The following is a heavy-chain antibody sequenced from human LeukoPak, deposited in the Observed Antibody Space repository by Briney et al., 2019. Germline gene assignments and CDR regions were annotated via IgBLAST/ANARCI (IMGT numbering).Heavy chain of an antibody. CDR1: GGSISSSSYY. D-gene: IGHD4-17*01. CDR2: IYYSGST. Sequence: PSETLSLTCTVAGGSISSSSYYCGRIRQPPGKGLEWIGSIYYSGSTYYNPSRKIRVTISVDTYKNQFSLKLSSGTAADTAVYYCARCTVTTRLFDRWGQGTLVSVSS. J-gene: IGHJ5*02. CDR3: ARCTVTTRLFDR. V-gene: IGHV4-39*01.